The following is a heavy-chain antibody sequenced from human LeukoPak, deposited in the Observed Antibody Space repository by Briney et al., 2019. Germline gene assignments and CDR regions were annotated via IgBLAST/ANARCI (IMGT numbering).Heavy chain of an antibody. Sequence: SETLSLTCTVSGGSISSYYWSWIRQPAGKGLEWIGRIYTSGSTNYNPSLKSRVTISVDTSKNQFSLKVNSVTAADAAVYYCARGQFYHDSTGYSDWGQGTLVTVSS. V-gene: IGHV4-4*07. CDR1: GGSISSYY. CDR2: IYTSGST. CDR3: ARGQFYHDSTGYSD. D-gene: IGHD3-22*01. J-gene: IGHJ4*02.